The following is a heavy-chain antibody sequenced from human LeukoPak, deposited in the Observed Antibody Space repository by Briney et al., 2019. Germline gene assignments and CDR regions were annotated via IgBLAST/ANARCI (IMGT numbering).Heavy chain of an antibody. CDR2: IYYSGNT. CDR1: GGSISRGDYY. CDR3: ARDSYGSGRNAFDI. Sequence: SQTLSLTCTVSGGSISRGDYYWSWIRQPPGKCLEWIGYIYYSGNTYYNPSLKSRVTISVDTSKNQFCLKLSSVTAADTAVYYCARDSYGSGRNAFDIWGQGTVVTVSS. D-gene: IGHD3-10*01. V-gene: IGHV4-30-4*01. J-gene: IGHJ3*02.